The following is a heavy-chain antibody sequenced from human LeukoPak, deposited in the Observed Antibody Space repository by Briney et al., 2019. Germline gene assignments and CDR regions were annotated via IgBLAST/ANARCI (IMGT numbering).Heavy chain of an antibody. CDR3: ARGRPTNLGGIY. CDR2: MNPDTGNT. CDR1: GYTFTSHH. J-gene: IGHJ4*02. Sequence: ASVKVSCKASGYTFTSHHINWVRQAAGQGLEWMGWMNPDTGNTAYAQKFQARVTMTWDTSISTAYMELGSLRSEDAAVYYCARGRPTNLGGIYWGQGTPVTVSS. D-gene: IGHD7-27*01. V-gene: IGHV1-8*01.